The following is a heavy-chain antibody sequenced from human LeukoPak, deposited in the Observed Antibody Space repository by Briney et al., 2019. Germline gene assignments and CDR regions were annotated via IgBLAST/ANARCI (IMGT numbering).Heavy chain of an antibody. J-gene: IGHJ4*02. CDR1: GFTFDEYT. CDR3: ARVPTTVTTVYFDY. Sequence: GGSLRLSCAASGFTFDEYTMHWVRQAPGKGLEWVSLVSWDGGKTYYADSVKGRFTISRDNSKNTLYLQMNSLRAEDTAVYYCARVPTTVTTVYFDYWGQGTLVTVSS. D-gene: IGHD4-17*01. CDR2: VSWDGGKT. V-gene: IGHV3-43*01.